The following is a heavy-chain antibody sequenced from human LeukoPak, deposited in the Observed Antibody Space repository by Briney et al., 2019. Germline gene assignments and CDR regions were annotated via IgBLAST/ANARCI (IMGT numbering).Heavy chain of an antibody. CDR1: GYTFTGYY. CDR3: ARGGDYVEGYMDV. V-gene: IGHV1-2*02. Sequence: GASVKVSCKASGYTFTGYYIHWVRQAPGQGLEWMGWINPNNGDTNFAQKFQGRVTMTRDTSISTAYMELSSLRSEDTAVYYCARGGDYVEGYMDVWGKGTTVTVSS. D-gene: IGHD4-17*01. J-gene: IGHJ6*03. CDR2: INPNNGDT.